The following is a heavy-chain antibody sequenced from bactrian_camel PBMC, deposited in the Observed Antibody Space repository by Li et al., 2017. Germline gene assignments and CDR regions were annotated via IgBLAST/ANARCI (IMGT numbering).Heavy chain of an antibody. V-gene: IGHV3S55*01. J-gene: IGHJ4*01. CDR1: GYTEPAGRYC. Sequence: VQLVESGGGAVQAGGSLRLSCVASGYTEPAGRYCMAWFRQAPGKEREGVAATDGDGATNYADFVKGRFTVSRDNAKNTLSLHLNALKTEDTSMSYCVKGRGANLVYEFDYWGQGTQVTVS. CDR3: VKGRGANLVYEFDY. CDR2: TDGDGAT. D-gene: IGHD8*01.